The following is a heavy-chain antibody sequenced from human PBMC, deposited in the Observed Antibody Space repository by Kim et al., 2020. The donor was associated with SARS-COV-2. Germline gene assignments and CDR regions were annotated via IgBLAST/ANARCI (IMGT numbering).Heavy chain of an antibody. J-gene: IGHJ6*02. CDR1: GGSISSSNW. CDR2: IYHSGST. CDR3: ARGVGGDDYGDGPYYYYGMNV. D-gene: IGHD4-17*01. V-gene: IGHV4-4*02. Sequence: SETLSLTCAVSGGSISSSNWWSWVRQPPGKGLEWIGEIYHSGSTNYNPSLKSRVTISVDKSKNQFSLKLSSVTAADTAVYYCARGVGGDDYGDGPYYYYGMNVWSQGTAVTVSS.